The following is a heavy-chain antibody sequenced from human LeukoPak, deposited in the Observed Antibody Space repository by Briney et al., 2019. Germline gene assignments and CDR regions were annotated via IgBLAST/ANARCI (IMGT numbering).Heavy chain of an antibody. CDR3: ASDSSGYDAFDI. J-gene: IGHJ3*02. CDR2: ISSGSISI. CDR1: GFTFSTYT. Sequence: GGSLRLSCAASGFTFSTYTMNWVRQAPGKGLEWVSYISSGSISINYADSVKGRFTISRDNSKNTLYLQMNSLRAEDTAVYYCASDSSGYDAFDIWGQGTIVTVSS. V-gene: IGHV3-21*04. D-gene: IGHD3-22*01.